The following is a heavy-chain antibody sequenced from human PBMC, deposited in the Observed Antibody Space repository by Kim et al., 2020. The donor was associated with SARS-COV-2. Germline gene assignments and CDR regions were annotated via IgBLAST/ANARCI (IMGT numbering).Heavy chain of an antibody. D-gene: IGHD1-26*01. CDR2: IRSKANSYAT. CDR1: GFTFSGSA. J-gene: IGHJ6*02. Sequence: GGSLRLSCAASGFTFSGSAMHWVRQASGKGLEWVGRIRSKANSYATAYAASVKGRFTISRDDSKDTAYLQMNSLKTEDTAVYYCTRVWELPYYYGMDVWGQGTTVTVSS. V-gene: IGHV3-73*01. CDR3: TRVWELPYYYGMDV.